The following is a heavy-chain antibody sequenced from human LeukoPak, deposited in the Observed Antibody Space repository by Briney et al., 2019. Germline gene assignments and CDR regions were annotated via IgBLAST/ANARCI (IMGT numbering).Heavy chain of an antibody. V-gene: IGHV3-13*01. CDR2: IGTAGDT. J-gene: IGHJ6*03. Sequence: GGSLRLSCAASGFTFSSYDMHWVRQATGKGLEWVSVIGTAGDTYYPGSVKGRFTISRDNAENSLYLQMNSLRADDTAVYYCAREYYFYHMDGWGKGTTVTVSS. CDR3: AREYYFYHMDG. CDR1: GFTFSSYD.